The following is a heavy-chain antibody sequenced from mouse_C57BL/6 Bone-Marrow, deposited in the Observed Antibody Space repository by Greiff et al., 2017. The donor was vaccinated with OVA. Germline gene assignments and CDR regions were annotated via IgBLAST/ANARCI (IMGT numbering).Heavy chain of an antibody. CDR1: GFTFSDYG. CDR2: ISNLAYSI. D-gene: IGHD1-1*01. J-gene: IGHJ4*01. V-gene: IGHV5-15*01. CDR3: ARHGYYGSRYYAMDY. Sequence: EVQLVESGGGLVQPGGSLKLSCAASGFTFSDYGMAWVRQAPRKGPEWVAFISNLAYSIYYADTVTGRFTISRENAKNTLYLEMSSLRSEDTAMYYCARHGYYGSRYYAMDYWGQGTSVTVSS.